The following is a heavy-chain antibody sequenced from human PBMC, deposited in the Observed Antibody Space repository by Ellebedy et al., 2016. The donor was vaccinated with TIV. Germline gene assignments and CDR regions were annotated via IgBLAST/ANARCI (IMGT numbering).Heavy chain of an antibody. Sequence: MPSETLSLTCTVSGGYISSDYWSRIRQPPGKGLELIGYIYYSGITNYSPSLKSRVTISVDTSKNQFSLKLSSVTAADTAVYYCARRGRGYSYEGWFDPWGQGILVTVSS. J-gene: IGHJ5*02. D-gene: IGHD5-18*01. CDR2: IYYSGIT. V-gene: IGHV4-59*01. CDR1: GGYISSDY. CDR3: ARRGRGYSYEGWFDP.